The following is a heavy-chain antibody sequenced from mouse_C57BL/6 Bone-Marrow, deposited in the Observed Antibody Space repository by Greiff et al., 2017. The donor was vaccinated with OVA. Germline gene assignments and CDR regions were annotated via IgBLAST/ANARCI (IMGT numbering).Heavy chain of an antibody. CDR2: IWWDDDK. V-gene: IGHV8-8*01. Sequence: QVQLKESGPGILQPSQTLSLTCSFSGFSLRTFGMGVGWIRQPSGKGLEWLAHIWWDDDKYYNPALKSRLTISKDTSKNQVFLKIANVDTADTATYYCARRFPPLYYAMDYWGQGTSVTVSS. J-gene: IGHJ4*01. CDR1: GFSLRTFGMG. CDR3: ARRFPPLYYAMDY.